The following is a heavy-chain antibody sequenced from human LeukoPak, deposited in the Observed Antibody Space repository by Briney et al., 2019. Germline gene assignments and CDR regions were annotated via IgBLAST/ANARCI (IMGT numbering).Heavy chain of an antibody. D-gene: IGHD2-2*01. Sequence: GGSLRLSCAASGFTFDDYAMGWVRQAPGKGLEWVGFIRSKTYSGTPEYGASVKGRFTISRDGSRGIVYLQMNSLKMEDTAVYYCARDGTVYSSSWYGNWGQGTLVTVSS. CDR2: IRSKTYSGTP. V-gene: IGHV3-49*04. CDR3: ARDGTVYSSSWYGN. CDR1: GFTFDDYA. J-gene: IGHJ4*02.